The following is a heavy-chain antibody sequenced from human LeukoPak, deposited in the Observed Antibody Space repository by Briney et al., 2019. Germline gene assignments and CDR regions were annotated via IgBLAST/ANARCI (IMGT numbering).Heavy chain of an antibody. Sequence: ASVKVSCKASGGTFTGYYMHWVRQAPGQGLERMGGINPNSGGTNYAQKFQGRVTMTRDTSISTDYMELSSLRSEDTAVYYCTRDGTTGTTYYYYGMDVWGQGPTVSVSS. CDR3: TRDGTTGTTYYYYGMDV. CDR2: INPNSGGT. CDR1: GGTFTGYY. D-gene: IGHD1-1*01. J-gene: IGHJ6*02. V-gene: IGHV1-2*02.